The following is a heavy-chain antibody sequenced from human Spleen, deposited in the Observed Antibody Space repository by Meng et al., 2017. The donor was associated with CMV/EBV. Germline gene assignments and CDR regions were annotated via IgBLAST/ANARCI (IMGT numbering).Heavy chain of an antibody. D-gene: IGHD3-16*01. Sequence: GESLKISCAVSGFTVSSNYMNWVRQAPGKGLEWVAKIKNEGDETYYVDSVKGRFTISRDNTKNSLYLQMNSLRAEETAVYYCARDSSGYYDGTFDIWGQGTKVTVSS. CDR1: GFTVSSNY. CDR3: ARDSSGYYDGTFDI. V-gene: IGHV3-7*01. CDR2: IKNEGDET. J-gene: IGHJ3*02.